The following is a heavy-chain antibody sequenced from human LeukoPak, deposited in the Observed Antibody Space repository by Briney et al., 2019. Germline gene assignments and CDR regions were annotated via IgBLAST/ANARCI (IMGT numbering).Heavy chain of an antibody. Sequence: SETLSLTCTVSGGSFTSYFWSWIRQSPGRGLEWIGYIYYSGSTNYNPSLNNRVTISVDSSKRQFSLNLTSVTAADTAVYYCARVVGHCSSATCYLGFFFDYWGQGTLVTVSS. J-gene: IGHJ4*02. D-gene: IGHD2-2*01. CDR1: GGSFTSYF. CDR2: IYYSGST. CDR3: ARVVGHCSSATCYLGFFFDY. V-gene: IGHV4-59*01.